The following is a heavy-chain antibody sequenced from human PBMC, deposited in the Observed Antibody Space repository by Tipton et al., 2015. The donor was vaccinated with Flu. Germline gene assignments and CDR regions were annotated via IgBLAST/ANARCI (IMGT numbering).Heavy chain of an antibody. Sequence: LRLSCAVYGGSFSGYYWSWIRQPPGNGLEWIGEINHSGSTNYNPSLKSRVTISVDTSKNQFSLRLSSVTAADTAVYYCARHSPITGTTGYWGQGTLVTVSS. D-gene: IGHD1-7*01. J-gene: IGHJ4*02. CDR3: ARHSPITGTTGY. CDR2: INHSGST. CDR1: GGSFSGYY. V-gene: IGHV4-34*01.